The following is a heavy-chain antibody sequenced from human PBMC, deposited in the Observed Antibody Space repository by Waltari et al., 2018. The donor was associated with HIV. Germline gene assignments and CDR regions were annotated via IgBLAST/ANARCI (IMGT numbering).Heavy chain of an antibody. CDR2: ISYDGSNK. D-gene: IGHD2-2*01. CDR3: AKEETRVFSSTSLYYYYGMDV. Sequence: QAQLVESGGRVVQPGRSLRLSCAASGFIFSSYGLLWVRPAPGKGLEWVAVISYDGSNKYYADSVKGRFTISRDHSKNMLYLQMNSLRAEDMAVYYCAKEETRVFSSTSLYYYYGMDVWGQGTTVTVSS. J-gene: IGHJ6*02. V-gene: IGHV3-30*18. CDR1: GFIFSSYG.